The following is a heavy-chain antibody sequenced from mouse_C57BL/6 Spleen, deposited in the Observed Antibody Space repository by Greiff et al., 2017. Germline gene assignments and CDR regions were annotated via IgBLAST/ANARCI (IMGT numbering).Heavy chain of an antibody. CDR2: IHPNSGST. CDR1: GYNFTSYW. J-gene: IGHJ2*01. V-gene: IGHV1-64*01. CDR3: STSDTTVVADY. Sequence: QVQLQQPGAELVKPGASVKLFCKASGYNFTSYWLHWVKQRPGQGLEWIGMIHPNSGSTNYNEKFKSKATLTVDKSSSTAYMQRSSRTSEDSAVYYCSTSDTTVVADYWGQGTTLTVSS. D-gene: IGHD1-1*01.